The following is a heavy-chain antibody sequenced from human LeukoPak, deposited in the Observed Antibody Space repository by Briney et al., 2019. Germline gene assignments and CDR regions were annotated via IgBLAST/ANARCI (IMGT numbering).Heavy chain of an antibody. J-gene: IGHJ5*01. V-gene: IGHV3-48*01. CDR2: ISTDSNTL. Sequence: GGSLRLSCAASGFTFRSYSFNWVRQAPGEGLEWVSYISTDSNTLYYAASVKGRFTISRDDDKNLVYLQMNSLRAEDTGVYFCARGYRFFDSWGQGTLATTSS. CDR1: GFTFRSYS. CDR3: ARGYRFFDS. D-gene: IGHD5-18*01.